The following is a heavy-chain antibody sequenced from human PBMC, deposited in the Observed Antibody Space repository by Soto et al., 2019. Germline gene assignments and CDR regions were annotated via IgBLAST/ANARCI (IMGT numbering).Heavy chain of an antibody. Sequence: PGGSLRLSCAASGFTFSGSAMHWIRQASGKWLEWIGRIKSKVNNYATAYAASVKGRFTISRDDSQNTAYLQMNSLKTEDTAVYYCTRLIDSGRFFRFDSWGQGXLVTVYS. D-gene: IGHD1-26*01. CDR1: GFTFSGSA. J-gene: IGHJ4*02. CDR2: IKSKVNNYAT. V-gene: IGHV3-73*01. CDR3: TRLIDSGRFFRFDS.